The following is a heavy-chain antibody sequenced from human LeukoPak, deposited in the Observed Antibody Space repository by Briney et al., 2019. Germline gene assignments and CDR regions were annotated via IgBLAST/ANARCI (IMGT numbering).Heavy chain of an antibody. CDR3: AKGGSSTSCYFGRAEYFQH. CDR2: IRYDGSNK. CDR1: GFTFSSYG. D-gene: IGHD2-2*01. J-gene: IGHJ1*01. Sequence: PGGSLRLSCAASGFTFSSYGMHWVRQAPGKGLEWVAFIRYDGSNKYYADSVKGRFTISRDNSKNTLYLQMNSLRAEDTAVYYCAKGGSSTSCYFGRAEYFQHWGQGTLVTVSS. V-gene: IGHV3-30*02.